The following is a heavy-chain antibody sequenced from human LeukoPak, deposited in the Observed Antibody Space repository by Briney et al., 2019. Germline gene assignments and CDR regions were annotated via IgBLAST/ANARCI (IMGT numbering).Heavy chain of an antibody. J-gene: IGHJ5*02. CDR2: ISAYNGNT. V-gene: IGHV1-18*01. CDR3: ARVGSQYDFWSGYYWFDP. Sequence: ASVKVSCMASGYTFTSYGISWVRQAPGQGLEWMGWISAYNGNTNYAQKLQGRVTMTTDTSTSTAYMELRSLRSDDTAVYYCARVGSQYDFWSGYYWFDPWGQGTLVTVSS. D-gene: IGHD3-3*01. CDR1: GYTFTSYG.